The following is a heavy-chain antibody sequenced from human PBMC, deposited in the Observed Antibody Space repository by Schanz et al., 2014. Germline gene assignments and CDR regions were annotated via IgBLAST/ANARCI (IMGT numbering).Heavy chain of an antibody. CDR3: AKHVRSLAGNDY. Sequence: EVPVLESGGGLVQPGGSLRLSCAASGFTFSNHALSWVRQAPGKGLEWVSGSGGSGDSPHYTGSVKGRFINSRDKSKNPMYRQGDNLRAEDTGVYYSAKHVRSLAGNDYWGQGTVVTVSS. CDR1: GFTFSNHA. V-gene: IGHV3-23*01. CDR2: SGGSGDSP. D-gene: IGHD6-19*01. J-gene: IGHJ4*02.